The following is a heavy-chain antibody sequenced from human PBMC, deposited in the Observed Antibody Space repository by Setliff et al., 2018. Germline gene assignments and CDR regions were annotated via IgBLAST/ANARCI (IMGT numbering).Heavy chain of an antibody. Sequence: SVKVSCKASGGTFSSYAISWVRQAPGQGLEWMGGIIPILGIANYAQKFQGRVTITADESTSTAYMELSSLRSEDTAVYYCNYNFWSGYYLDYWGQGTLVTVSS. CDR2: IIPILGIA. V-gene: IGHV1-69*10. CDR1: GGTFSSYA. CDR3: NYNFWSGYYLDY. D-gene: IGHD3-3*01. J-gene: IGHJ4*02.